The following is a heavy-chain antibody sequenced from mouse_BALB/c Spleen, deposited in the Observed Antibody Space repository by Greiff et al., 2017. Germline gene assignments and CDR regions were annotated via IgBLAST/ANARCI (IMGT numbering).Heavy chain of an antibody. CDR2: ISSGGST. CDR1: GFTFSSYA. V-gene: IGHV5-6-5*01. D-gene: IGHD2-1*01. Sequence: EVQVVESGGGLVKPGGSLKLSCAASGFTFSSYAMSWVRQTPEKRLEWVASISSGGSTYYPDSVKGRFTISRDNARNILYLQMSSLKSEDTAMYYCARGRGNWFAYWGQGTLVTVSA. CDR3: ARGRGNWFAY. J-gene: IGHJ3*01.